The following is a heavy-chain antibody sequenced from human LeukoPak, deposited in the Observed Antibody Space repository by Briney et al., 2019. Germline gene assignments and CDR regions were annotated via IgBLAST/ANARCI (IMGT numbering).Heavy chain of an antibody. CDR2: IIPILSIA. CDR3: ARGADYDILTGYSTGYYGMDV. J-gene: IGHJ6*02. V-gene: IGHV1-69*02. CDR1: RGTFSSYT. Sequence: SVKVSCTASRGTFSSYTISWVRQAPGQGLEWMGRIIPILSIANYAQKFQGRVTITADKSTSTAYMELRSLRSEDTAMYYCARGADYDILTGYSTGYYGMDVWGQGTTVTVSS. D-gene: IGHD3-9*01.